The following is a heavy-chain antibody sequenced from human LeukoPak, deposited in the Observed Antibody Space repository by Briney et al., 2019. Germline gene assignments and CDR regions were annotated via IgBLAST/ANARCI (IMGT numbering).Heavy chain of an antibody. CDR1: GFTFSSYG. J-gene: IGHJ5*02. Sequence: GGTLRLSCAASGFTFSSYGMSWVRQAPGKGLEWVSAISGSGGSTYYADSVKGRFTISRDNAKNSLYLQMNSLRVEDTAVYYCAKKYSTGLDPWGQGTLVTVSS. D-gene: IGHD1-26*01. CDR3: AKKYSTGLDP. CDR2: ISGSGGST. V-gene: IGHV3-23*01.